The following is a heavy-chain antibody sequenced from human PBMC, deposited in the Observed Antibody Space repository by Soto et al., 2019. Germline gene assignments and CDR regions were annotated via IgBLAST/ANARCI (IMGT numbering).Heavy chain of an antibody. CDR2: IYYSGST. V-gene: IGHV4-59*01. CDR1: GGSISSYY. Sequence: SETLSLTCTVSGGSISSYYWSWIRQPPGKGLEWIGYIYYSGSTNYNPSLKSRVTISVDTSRNQFSLKLSSVTAADTAVYYCAGAGDYDFRKWFDPWGQGTLVTVSS. CDR3: AGAGDYDFRKWFDP. D-gene: IGHD3-3*01. J-gene: IGHJ5*02.